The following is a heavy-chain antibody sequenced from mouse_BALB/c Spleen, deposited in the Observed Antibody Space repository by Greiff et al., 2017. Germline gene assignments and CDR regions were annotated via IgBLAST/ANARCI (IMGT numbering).Heavy chain of an antibody. D-gene: IGHD1-1*02. CDR2: INPSSGYT. CDR1: GYTFTSYT. Sequence: VQLQQSAAELARPGASVKMSCKASGYTFTSYTMHWVKQRPGQGLEWIGYINPSSGYTEYNQKFKDKTTLTADKSSSTAYMQLSSLTSEDSAVYYCARYGGYLFDYWGQGTTLTVSS. V-gene: IGHV1-4*02. J-gene: IGHJ2*01. CDR3: ARYGGYLFDY.